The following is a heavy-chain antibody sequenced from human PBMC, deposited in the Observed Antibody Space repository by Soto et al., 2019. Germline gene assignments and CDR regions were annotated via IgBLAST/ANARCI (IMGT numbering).Heavy chain of an antibody. Sequence: GGSLRLSCAASGFTFSSYWMSWVRQAPGKGLEWVANIKQDGSEKYYVDSVKGRFTISRDNAKNSLYLQMNSLRAEDTAVYYCASLMYIWGSYVDYWGQGTLVTVSS. CDR3: ASLMYIWGSYVDY. V-gene: IGHV3-7*01. CDR2: IKQDGSEK. CDR1: GFTFSSYW. D-gene: IGHD3-16*01. J-gene: IGHJ4*02.